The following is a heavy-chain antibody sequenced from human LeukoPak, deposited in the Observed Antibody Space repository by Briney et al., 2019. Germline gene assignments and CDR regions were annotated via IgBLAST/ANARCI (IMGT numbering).Heavy chain of an antibody. CDR2: ISAYNGNT. J-gene: IGHJ4*02. D-gene: IGHD2-2*01. V-gene: IGHV1-18*04. CDR3: ARGGLYCSSTSCYGIEY. CDR1: GYTFTSYG. Sequence: ASVNVSCKAAGYTFTSYGISWMRQAPGQGLEWMGWISAYNGNTNYAQKLQGRVTMTTDTSTSTVYMELRSLRSDDTAVYYCARGGLYCSSTSCYGIEYWGQGTLVTVSS.